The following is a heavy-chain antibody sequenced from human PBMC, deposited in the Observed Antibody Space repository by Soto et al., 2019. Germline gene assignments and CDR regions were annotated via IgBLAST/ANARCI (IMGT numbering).Heavy chain of an antibody. Sequence: EVQLLDSGGGLVQPGGSLRLSCAASGFTFSNYAMTWVRQGPGKGMEWVSDISGSGGRSYYADSVKGRFTISRHNSKSTLYLQMNSLRAEDTAVYYCAKAYFVWSSEQPYYFDYLGQGTLVTVSS. J-gene: IGHJ4*01. CDR1: GFTFSNYA. CDR2: ISGSGGRS. CDR3: AKAYFVWSSEQPYYFDY. V-gene: IGHV3-23*01. D-gene: IGHD3-16*01.